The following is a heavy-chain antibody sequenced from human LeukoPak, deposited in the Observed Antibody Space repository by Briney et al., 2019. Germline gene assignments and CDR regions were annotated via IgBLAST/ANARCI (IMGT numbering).Heavy chain of an antibody. CDR1: GGSLNSFY. CDR3: ARGNAN. CDR2: ISYSGIT. J-gene: IGHJ4*02. V-gene: IGHV4-59*01. Sequence: SETLSLTCTVSGGSLNSFYWSWIRQPPGKGLEWIGYISYSGITNYNPSLKSRVTISLDTSKNQFFLKLSSVTAADTALYYCARGNANWGQGTLVTVSS.